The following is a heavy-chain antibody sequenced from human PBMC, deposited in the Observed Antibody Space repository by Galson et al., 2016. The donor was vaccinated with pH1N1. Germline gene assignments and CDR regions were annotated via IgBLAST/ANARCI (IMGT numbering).Heavy chain of an antibody. D-gene: IGHD2-15*01. CDR3: ARNWWGIDY. V-gene: IGHV3-74*01. Sequence: SLRLSCAASGFTFSSYAMSWVRQAPGKGLVWVARIDNDGRGTSHADSVRGRFAISRDNAENMLYLQMNSLRTDDTAVYYCARNWWGIDYWGQGALVTVSS. J-gene: IGHJ4*02. CDR1: GFTFSSYA. CDR2: IDNDGRGT.